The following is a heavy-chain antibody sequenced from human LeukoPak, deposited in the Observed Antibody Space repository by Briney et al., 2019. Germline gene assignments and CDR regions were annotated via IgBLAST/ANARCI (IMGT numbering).Heavy chain of an antibody. CDR2: IGGGGENT. D-gene: IGHD1-26*01. Sequence: PGGSLRLSCVASGFTLSDYAMSWVRQAPGKGLEWVSTIGGGGENTYYADSAKGRFTNSRDNSKNTVYLQMNSLRAEDTAVYYCAKVLSGSQDYWGQGTLVTVFS. CDR3: AKVLSGSQDY. V-gene: IGHV3-23*01. J-gene: IGHJ4*02. CDR1: GFTLSDYA.